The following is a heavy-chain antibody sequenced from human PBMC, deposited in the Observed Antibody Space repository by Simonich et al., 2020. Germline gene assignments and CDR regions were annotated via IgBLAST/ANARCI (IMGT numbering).Heavy chain of an antibody. V-gene: IGHV3-23*01. CDR2: ISGSGGST. CDR3: AKDLGERITMIVVVIDAFDI. CDR1: GFTFSSYA. Sequence: GGGLVQPGGSLRLSCAASGFTFSSYAMSWVRQAPGKGLEWVSAISGSGGSTYYADSVKGRFTISRDNSKTPLYLQMNSLRAEDTAVYYCAKDLGERITMIVVVIDAFDIWGQGTMVTVSS. J-gene: IGHJ3*02. D-gene: IGHD3-22*01.